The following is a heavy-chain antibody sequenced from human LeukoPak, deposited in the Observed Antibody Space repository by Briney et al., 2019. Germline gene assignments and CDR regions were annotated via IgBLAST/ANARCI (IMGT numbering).Heavy chain of an antibody. CDR3: ARGGSYYDSSGLNYFDY. CDR2: IYSGGST. J-gene: IGHJ4*02. Sequence: PGGSLRHSCSASGFTVSNNYMSWVRQAPGKGLEWVSVIYSGGSTYYADSVKGRYTLARDNSKNTLYLQMNSLRAEDTAMYYCARGGSYYDSSGLNYFDYWGQGTVVTVSS. CDR1: GFTVSNNY. V-gene: IGHV3-66*01. D-gene: IGHD3-22*01.